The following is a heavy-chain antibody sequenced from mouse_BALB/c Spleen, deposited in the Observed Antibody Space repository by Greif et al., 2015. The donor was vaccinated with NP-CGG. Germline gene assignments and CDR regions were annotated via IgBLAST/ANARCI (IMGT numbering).Heavy chain of an antibody. CDR3: ARRELTGTGWFAY. J-gene: IGHJ3*01. Sequence: VKLMESGAELAKPGASVKMSCKASGYTFTSYWMHWVKQRPGQGLEWIGYINPSTGYTEYNQKFKDKATLTADKSSSTAYMQLSSLTSEDSAVYYCARRELTGTGWFAYWAKGLWSLSLQ. CDR1: GYTFTSYW. V-gene: IGHV1-7*01. CDR2: INPSTGYT. D-gene: IGHD4-1*01.